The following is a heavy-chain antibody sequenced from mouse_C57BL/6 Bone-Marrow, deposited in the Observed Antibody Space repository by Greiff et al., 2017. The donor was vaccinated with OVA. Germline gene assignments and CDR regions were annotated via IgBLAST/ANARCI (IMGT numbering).Heavy chain of an antibody. D-gene: IGHD2-2*01. J-gene: IGHJ3*01. CDR3: AREGTLYYGYDGF. CDR2: IYPRSGNT. V-gene: IGHV1-81*01. CDR1: GYTFTSYG. Sequence: QVQLQQSGAELARPGASVKLSCKASGYTFTSYGISWVKQRTGQGLEWIGEIYPRSGNTYYNEKFKGKATLTADKSSSTAYMELRSLTSEDAAVYFWAREGTLYYGYDGFWGQGTLVTVSA.